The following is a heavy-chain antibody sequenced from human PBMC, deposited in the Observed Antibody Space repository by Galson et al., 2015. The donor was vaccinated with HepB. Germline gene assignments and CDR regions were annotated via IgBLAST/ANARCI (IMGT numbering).Heavy chain of an antibody. V-gene: IGHV1-2*06. CDR2: INPNSGGT. D-gene: IGHD1-26*01. J-gene: IGHJ4*02. Sequence: SVKVSCKASGNTFTGYYMQWVRQAPGQGLEWMGRINPNSGGTNYAQKFQGRATMTRDTSISTIYMELRRLRSDDTAVHYCARGGSKGFDYWGQGTLVTVSS. CDR3: ARGGSKGFDY. CDR1: GNTFTGYY.